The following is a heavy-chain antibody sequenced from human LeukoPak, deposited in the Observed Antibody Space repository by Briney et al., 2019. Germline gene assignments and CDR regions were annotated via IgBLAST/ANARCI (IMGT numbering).Heavy chain of an antibody. CDR1: GFTFSSYW. J-gene: IGHJ6*02. CDR2: INQDGSAR. Sequence: GGSLRLSCVSSGFTFSSYWMNWVRQAPGKGLEWVANINQDGSARYYVDSVKGRFTISRDNAKNSVFLQMNSLRAEDTAVYYCARSMDVWGQGTTVTVSS. V-gene: IGHV3-7*01. CDR3: ARSMDV.